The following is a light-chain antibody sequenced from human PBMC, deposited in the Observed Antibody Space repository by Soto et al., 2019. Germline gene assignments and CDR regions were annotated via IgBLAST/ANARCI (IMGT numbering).Light chain of an antibody. CDR1: QSVNTRY. CDR3: QQFGNSVYT. CDR2: GAS. V-gene: IGKV3-20*01. Sequence: IVLTQSPGTLSLSPGERATISCRASQSVNTRYLAWNQHKPGQAPRLLIYGASSRAIGIPDRFSGGGSGTYFTLTISSLEPEDFAVYYCQQFGNSVYTFGQGTKLEIK. J-gene: IGKJ2*01.